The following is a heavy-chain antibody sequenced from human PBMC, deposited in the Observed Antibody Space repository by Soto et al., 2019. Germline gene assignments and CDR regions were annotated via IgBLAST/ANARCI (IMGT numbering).Heavy chain of an antibody. CDR1: GYTFTSYG. D-gene: IGHD5-18*01. CDR2: ITAYNGNT. CDR3: AKRRGYSNGEFDY. Sequence: QVQLVQSGAEVKKPGASVKVSCKASGYTFTSYGISWVRQAPGQGLEWMGWITAYNGNTNYAQKRQGRVTMTTDTSTSTADMELRSLRSDDTAVDYGAKRRGYSNGEFDYWGQGTLVTVSS. J-gene: IGHJ4*02. V-gene: IGHV1-18*01.